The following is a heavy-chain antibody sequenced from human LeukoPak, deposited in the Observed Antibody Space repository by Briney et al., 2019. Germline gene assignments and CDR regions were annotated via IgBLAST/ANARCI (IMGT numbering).Heavy chain of an antibody. D-gene: IGHD4-23*01. CDR2: IYTSGST. V-gene: IGHV4-4*09. CDR3: ARHARTTRDYGGRYYFDY. J-gene: IGHJ4*02. CDR1: GGSISSYY. Sequence: SETLSLTCTVSGGSISSYYWSWIRQPPGKGLEWIGYIYTSGSTNYNPSLKSRVTISIDTSQNQFSLKLSSVTAADTAVYYCARHARTTRDYGGRYYFDYWGQGTLVTVSS.